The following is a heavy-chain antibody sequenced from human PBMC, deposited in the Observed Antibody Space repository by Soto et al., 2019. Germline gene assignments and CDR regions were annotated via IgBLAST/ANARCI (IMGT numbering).Heavy chain of an antibody. CDR3: AHSQSDYIWGSYRPSGAFDI. D-gene: IGHD3-16*02. CDR1: GFSLSTSGVG. Sequence: QITLKESGPTLVKPTQTLTLTCTFSGFSLSTSGVGVGWIRQPPGKALEWLALIYWDDDKRYSPSLKSRLTITKDTSKNQVVLTMTNMDPVETATYYCAHSQSDYIWGSYRPSGAFDIWGQGTMVTVSS. V-gene: IGHV2-5*02. CDR2: IYWDDDK. J-gene: IGHJ3*02.